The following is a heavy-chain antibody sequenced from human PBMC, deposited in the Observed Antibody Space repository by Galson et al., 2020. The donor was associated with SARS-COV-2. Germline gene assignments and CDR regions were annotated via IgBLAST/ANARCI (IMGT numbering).Heavy chain of an antibody. CDR3: ARCVVDPGLNYYYMDV. D-gene: IGHD2-15*01. Sequence: ASVKVSCKKSGYSFTSDDINWVRQAPGQGLEWMGWVNPKSGNTGYAQKFQGRVTMTRDTSTDTFYMELSSLTSDDTAVYYCARCVVDPGLNYYYMDVWGEGPTVSVSS. J-gene: IGHJ6*03. V-gene: IGHV1-8*01. CDR1: GYSFTSDD. CDR2: VNPKSGNT.